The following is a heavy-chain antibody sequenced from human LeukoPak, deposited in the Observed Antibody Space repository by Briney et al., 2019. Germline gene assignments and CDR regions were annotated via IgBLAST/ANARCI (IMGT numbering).Heavy chain of an antibody. CDR3: ARAGHYYDSGGSNDVFDI. CDR2: INSEGSST. J-gene: IGHJ3*02. D-gene: IGHD3-22*01. CDR1: GYTLSTYW. V-gene: IGHV3-74*01. Sequence: PGGSLRLSCAASGYTLSTYWMHWVRQAPGKGLVWVSRINSEGSSTTYADSVKGRFTISRDNAKNILYLQMNSLRAEDTAVYYCARAGHYYDSGGSNDVFDIGGQGTMVTVSS.